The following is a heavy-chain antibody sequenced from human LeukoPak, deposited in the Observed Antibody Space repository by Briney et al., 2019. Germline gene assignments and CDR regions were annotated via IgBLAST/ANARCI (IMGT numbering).Heavy chain of an antibody. Sequence: ASVKVSCKASGYTFTGYYMHWVRQAPGQGLEWMGWINPNSGGTNYAQKFQGRVTVTRDTSISTAYMELSRLRSDDTAVYYCASGTVRWLVGIDAFDIWGQGTMVTVSS. CDR3: ASGTVRWLVGIDAFDI. CDR2: INPNSGGT. J-gene: IGHJ3*02. V-gene: IGHV1-2*02. D-gene: IGHD6-19*01. CDR1: GYTFTGYY.